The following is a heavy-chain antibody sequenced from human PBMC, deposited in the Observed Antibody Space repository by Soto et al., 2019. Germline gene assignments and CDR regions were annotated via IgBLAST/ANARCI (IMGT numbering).Heavy chain of an antibody. D-gene: IGHD6-19*01. CDR3: ARGDSNGWHFDS. Sequence: ASVKVSCKASGYTFTTYQIHWVRQAPGQGLEWMGTISPSGGSTSYAQRFQGRVTMTRDTSTSTVYVDLNSLRSEDTALYYCARGDSNGWHFDSWGQGXLVTVYS. V-gene: IGHV1-46*01. CDR1: GYTFTTYQ. J-gene: IGHJ4*02. CDR2: ISPSGGST.